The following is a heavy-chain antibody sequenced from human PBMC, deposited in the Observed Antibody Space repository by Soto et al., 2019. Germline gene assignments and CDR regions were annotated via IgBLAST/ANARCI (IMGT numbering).Heavy chain of an antibody. CDR1: GFTFSSYW. CDR3: ARSTRLKYYYYGMDV. V-gene: IGHV3-74*01. Sequence: EVQLVESGGGLVQPGGSLRLSCAASGFTFSSYWMYWVRQAPGKGLVWVSRINSDGSSTSYADSVKGRFTISRDNAKNPLYLQMNSLRAEATAVYYCARSTRLKYYYYGMDVWGQGTTVTVSS. CDR2: INSDGSST. J-gene: IGHJ6*02.